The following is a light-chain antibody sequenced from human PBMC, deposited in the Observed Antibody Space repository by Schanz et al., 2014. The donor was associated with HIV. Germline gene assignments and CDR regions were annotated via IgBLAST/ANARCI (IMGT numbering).Light chain of an antibody. CDR2: AAS. J-gene: IGKJ2*01. CDR3: QQSDTFPYT. Sequence: DIQMTQSPSSVSASVGDSVTITCRASQGISSWLAWYQQKPGRAPKLLISAASSLQSGVPPRFSGSGSGTDFTLTISSLQAEDFATYYCQQSDTFPYTFGQGTKLEIK. CDR1: QGISSW. V-gene: IGKV1-12*01.